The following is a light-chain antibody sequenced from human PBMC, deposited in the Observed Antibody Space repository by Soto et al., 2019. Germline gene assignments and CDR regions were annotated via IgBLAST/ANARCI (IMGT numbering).Light chain of an antibody. CDR2: AAS. J-gene: IGKJ1*01. CDR3: QQYYSYPLT. CDR1: QGISSY. Sequence: AIRMTQSPSSFSASTGDRVTITCRASQGISSYLAWYQQKPGKAPKLLIYAASTLQSGVPSRFSGSGSGTDFTPTISCLQSEDFATYYCQQYYSYPLTFGQGTKVEIK. V-gene: IGKV1-8*01.